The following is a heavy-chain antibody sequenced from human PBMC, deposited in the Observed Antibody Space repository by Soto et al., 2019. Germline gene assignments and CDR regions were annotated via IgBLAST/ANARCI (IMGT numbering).Heavy chain of an antibody. CDR2: ISYDGSNK. V-gene: IGHV3-30*18. Sequence: QVQLVESGGGVVQPGGSLRLSCAASGFTFSSYGMHWVRQAPGKGLEWVAVISYDGSNKYYADSVKGRFTISRDKSNNILYLQNNSLKAEDTAVYYCAKDNGYSHTTGTDVWGQGTTVTVSS. D-gene: IGHD5-18*01. J-gene: IGHJ6*02. CDR3: AKDNGYSHTTGTDV. CDR1: GFTFSSYG.